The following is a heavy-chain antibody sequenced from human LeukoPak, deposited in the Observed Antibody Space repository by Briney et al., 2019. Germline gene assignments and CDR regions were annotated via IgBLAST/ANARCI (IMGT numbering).Heavy chain of an antibody. D-gene: IGHD2-15*01. J-gene: IGHJ4*02. CDR3: ARAFVGELDY. CDR2: INHSGST. Sequence: SETLSLTCTVSGGSISSYNYYWSWIRQPPGKGLEWIGEINHSGSTNYNPSLKSRVTISVDTSKNQFSLKLSSVTAADTAVYYCARAFVGELDYWGQGTLVTVSS. CDR1: GGSISSYNYY. V-gene: IGHV4-39*07.